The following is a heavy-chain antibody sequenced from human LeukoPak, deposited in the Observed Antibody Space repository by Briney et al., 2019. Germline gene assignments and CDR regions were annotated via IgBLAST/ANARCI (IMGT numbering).Heavy chain of an antibody. CDR1: GFTFSSYW. D-gene: IGHD1-26*01. J-gene: IGHJ4*02. V-gene: IGHV3-7*01. CDR3: ARDPIVGDTGGGDY. Sequence: TGGSLRLSCAASGFTFSSYWMTGVRQAPGRGGEWVSHIKGDGSIENYVHSVRGRSSIFRDNAKDALYLQMNSLRVDDTAIYYCARDPIVGDTGGGDYWGQGTLVTVSS. CDR2: IKGDGSIE.